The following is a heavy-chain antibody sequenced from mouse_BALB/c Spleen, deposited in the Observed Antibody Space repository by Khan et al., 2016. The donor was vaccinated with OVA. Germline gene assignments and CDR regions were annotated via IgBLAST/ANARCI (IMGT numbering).Heavy chain of an antibody. CDR1: GYSITSGYY. CDR3: ARGGRRDAMDY. D-gene: IGHD2-12*01. Sequence: EVQLQESGPGLVKPSQSLSLTCSVTGYSITSGYYWNWIRQFPGNKLEWMGYISYDGSNNYNPSLKNRISITRDTSKNQFFLKLNSVTTEDTATHYCARGGRRDAMDYGGQGTSVTVSS. CDR2: ISYDGSN. V-gene: IGHV3-6*02. J-gene: IGHJ4*01.